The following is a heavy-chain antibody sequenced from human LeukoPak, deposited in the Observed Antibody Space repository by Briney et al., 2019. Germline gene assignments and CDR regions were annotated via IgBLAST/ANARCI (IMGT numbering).Heavy chain of an antibody. Sequence: GGSLRLSCAASGLTFSSYSMNWVRQAPGKGLEWVSSISSSSSYIYYADSVEGRFTISRDSAKNSLYLQMNSLRAEDTAVYYCARDRQWLVFDYWGQGTLVTVSS. D-gene: IGHD6-19*01. CDR3: ARDRQWLVFDY. J-gene: IGHJ4*02. CDR2: ISSSSSYI. V-gene: IGHV3-21*01. CDR1: GLTFSSYS.